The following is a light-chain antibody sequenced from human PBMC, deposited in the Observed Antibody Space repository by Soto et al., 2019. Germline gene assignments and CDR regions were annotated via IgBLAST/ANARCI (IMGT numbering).Light chain of an antibody. J-gene: IGKJ3*01. V-gene: IGKV3-15*01. CDR3: QQYNNCPIT. CDR2: VAS. CDR1: QSVSSN. Sequence: EIVMTQSPSTLSVSPRERATLSCRASQSVSSNLAWYQQKPGQAPRLLIYVASTRATGIPSRFSGSGSGTEFTLTISSLQSEDFAVYYCQQYNNCPITFGPGTKVDIK.